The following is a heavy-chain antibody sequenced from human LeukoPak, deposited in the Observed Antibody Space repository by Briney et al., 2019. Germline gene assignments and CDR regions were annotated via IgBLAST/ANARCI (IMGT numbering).Heavy chain of an antibody. CDR2: ISAHNGNT. Sequence: GASVKVSCKASGYTFNTYGISWVRQAPGQGLGWMGWISAHNGNTDFAQKFQGRVTMTTDTSTSTAYMELSSLRSEDTAVYYCASRGGSGRLSYYFDYWGQGTLVTVSS. CDR3: ASRGGSGRLSYYFDY. CDR1: GYTFNTYG. V-gene: IGHV1-18*01. J-gene: IGHJ4*02. D-gene: IGHD3-16*01.